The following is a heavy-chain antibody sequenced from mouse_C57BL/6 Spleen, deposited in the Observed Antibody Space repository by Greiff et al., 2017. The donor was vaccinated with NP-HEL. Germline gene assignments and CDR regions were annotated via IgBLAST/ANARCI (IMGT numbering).Heavy chain of an antibody. Sequence: EVQGVESGGGLVKPGGSLKLSCAASGFTFSSYAMSWVRQTPEKRLEWVATISDGGSYTYYPDNVKGRFTISRDNAKNNLYLQMSHLKSEDTAMYYCAREGLRASYFDYWGQGTTLTVSS. D-gene: IGHD1-1*01. V-gene: IGHV5-4*01. CDR2: ISDGGSYT. J-gene: IGHJ2*01. CDR3: AREGLRASYFDY. CDR1: GFTFSSYA.